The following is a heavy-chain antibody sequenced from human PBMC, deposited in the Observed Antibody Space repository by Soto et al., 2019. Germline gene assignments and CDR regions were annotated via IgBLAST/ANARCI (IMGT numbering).Heavy chain of an antibody. J-gene: IGHJ4*02. CDR2: ISYDGSNK. CDR1: GFTFSSYA. D-gene: IGHD3-22*01. V-gene: IGHV3-30-3*01. CDR3: ARDYYDSIGYPIPPGDY. Sequence: GGSLRLSCAASGFTFSSYAMHWVRQAPGKGLEWVAVISYDGSNKYYADSVKGRFTISRDNSKNTLYLQMNSLRAEDTAVYYCARDYYDSIGYPIPPGDYWGQGTLVTVSS.